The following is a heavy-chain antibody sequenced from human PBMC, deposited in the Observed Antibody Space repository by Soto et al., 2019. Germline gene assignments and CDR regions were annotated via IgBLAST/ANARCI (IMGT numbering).Heavy chain of an antibody. CDR2: INAGNGNT. J-gene: IGHJ3*02. D-gene: IGHD3-10*01. CDR1: GYTFTSYA. CDR3: ARVALPMVRGVIRSGAFDI. V-gene: IGHV1-3*01. Sequence: QVQLVQSGAEVKKPGASVKVSCKASGYTFTSYAMHWVRQAPGQRLEWMGWINAGNGNTKYSQKFQGRVTITRDTSASTAYMELSSLRSEDTAVYYCARVALPMVRGVIRSGAFDIWGQGTMVTVSS.